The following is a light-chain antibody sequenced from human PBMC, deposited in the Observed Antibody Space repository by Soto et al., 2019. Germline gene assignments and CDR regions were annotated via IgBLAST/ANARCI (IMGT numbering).Light chain of an antibody. Sequence: EVVMTQSPATLSVCPGERATLSCRASQFVSTNLAWYQQKPGQAPRLLIYSASTRATGIPARFSGSGSGTEFTLTISSLQSEDSAVYYCQQFNNWPPLTFGGGTKVEIK. J-gene: IGKJ4*01. CDR1: QFVSTN. CDR2: SAS. V-gene: IGKV3-15*01. CDR3: QQFNNWPPLT.